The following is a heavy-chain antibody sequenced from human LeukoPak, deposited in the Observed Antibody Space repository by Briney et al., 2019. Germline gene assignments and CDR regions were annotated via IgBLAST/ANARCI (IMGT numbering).Heavy chain of an antibody. CDR3: ARDRFWYDFWSGYYTGTLDY. CDR2: TYYRSKWHN. J-gene: IGHJ4*02. V-gene: IGHV6-1*01. Sequence: SQTLSLTCAISGDSVSSNSAAWNWIRQSPSRGLEWLGRTYYRSKWHNDYAVSVKSRITINPDTSKNQFSLQLNSVTPEDTAVYYCARDRFWYDFWSGYYTGTLDYWGQGTLVTVSS. CDR1: GDSVSSNSAA. D-gene: IGHD3-3*01.